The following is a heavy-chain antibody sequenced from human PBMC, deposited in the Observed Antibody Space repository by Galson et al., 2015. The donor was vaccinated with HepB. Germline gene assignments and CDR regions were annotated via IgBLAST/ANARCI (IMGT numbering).Heavy chain of an antibody. CDR1: GFTFSNFA. Sequence: SLRLSCAASGFTFSNFAMSWVRQAPGKGLEWVSSVDGRVGSTYYADSVKGRFTISRDDSKNTLYLQLHSLRAEDTAVYYCAKRSCTSGSCFFFYYWGQGTLVTVSS. J-gene: IGHJ4*02. V-gene: IGHV3-23*01. CDR2: VDGRVGST. CDR3: AKRSCTSGSCFFFYY. D-gene: IGHD2-15*01.